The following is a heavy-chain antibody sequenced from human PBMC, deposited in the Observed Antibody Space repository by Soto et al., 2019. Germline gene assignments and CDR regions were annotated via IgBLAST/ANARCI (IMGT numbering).Heavy chain of an antibody. V-gene: IGHV4-34*01. Sequence: QVQLQQWGAGLLKPSESLSLTCAVYGGSLSGYYWSWIRQPPGKGLEWIGEINHSGSTNYNPSLKSRVTISVDTSKNQFSLKLSSVTAADTAVYYCARRSGSWYGYWGQGTLVTVSS. D-gene: IGHD6-13*01. CDR1: GGSLSGYY. CDR3: ARRSGSWYGY. CDR2: INHSGST. J-gene: IGHJ4*02.